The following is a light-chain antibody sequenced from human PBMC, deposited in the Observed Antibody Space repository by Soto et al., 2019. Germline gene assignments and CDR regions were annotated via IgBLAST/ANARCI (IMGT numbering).Light chain of an antibody. V-gene: IGKV3-20*01. Sequence: EIVLTQSPGTLSMSPGERATLSCRTSQTLTSVSLAWYQQKPGQAPRLLIYGASGRAIGVPDRFRGSGSGTDFTLTISGLEPEDFAVYYCQQYDASPRTFGQGTMVDFK. J-gene: IGKJ1*01. CDR2: GAS. CDR3: QQYDASPRT. CDR1: QTLTSVS.